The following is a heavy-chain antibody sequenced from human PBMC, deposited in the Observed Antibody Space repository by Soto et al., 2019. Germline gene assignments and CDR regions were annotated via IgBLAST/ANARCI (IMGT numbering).Heavy chain of an antibody. CDR3: AREVKTTGTIYYYYYGMDV. CDR2: INPNSGGT. Sequence: ASVKVSCKASGYTFTGYYMHWVRQAPGQGLEWMGWINPNSGGTNYAQKFQGWVTMTRDTSISTAYMELSRLRSDDTAVYYCAREVKTTGTIYYYYYGMDVWGQGTTVTAP. V-gene: IGHV1-2*04. CDR1: GYTFTGYY. D-gene: IGHD1-1*01. J-gene: IGHJ6*02.